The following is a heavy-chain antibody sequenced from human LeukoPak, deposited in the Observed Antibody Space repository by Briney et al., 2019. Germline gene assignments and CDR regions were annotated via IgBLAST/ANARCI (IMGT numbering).Heavy chain of an antibody. CDR2: ISYDGSNK. CDR3: AKQVPGTTVPDY. J-gene: IGHJ4*02. V-gene: IGHV3-30*18. D-gene: IGHD1-1*01. CDR1: GFTFSSYG. Sequence: GRTLTLSCESWGFTFSSYGMHWVRKAPGQELEAVAVISYDGSNKHYADSVKGRFTISRDNSKNTLYLQMNSLRAEDTAVYYCAKQVPGTTVPDYWGQGTLVTVSS.